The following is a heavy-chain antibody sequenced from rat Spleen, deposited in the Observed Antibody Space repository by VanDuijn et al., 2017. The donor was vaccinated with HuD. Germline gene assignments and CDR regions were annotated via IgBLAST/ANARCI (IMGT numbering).Heavy chain of an antibody. CDR2: ISYDGGST. V-gene: IGHV5-20*01. J-gene: IGHJ4*01. CDR3: ETMTGISVYVMDA. D-gene: IGHD1-7*01. Sequence: EVQLVESGGGLVQPGTSLKLSCVTSGFTFNNYWLSWVRQAPTKGLEWVASISYDGGSTYYRDYVKGRYTISRDNAKSSLYRQMDSLRSEDTATFYCETMTGISVYVMDAWGQGASVTVSS. CDR1: GFTFNNYW.